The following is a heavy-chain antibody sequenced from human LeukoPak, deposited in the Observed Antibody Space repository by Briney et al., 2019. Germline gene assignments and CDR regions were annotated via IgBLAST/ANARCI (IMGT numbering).Heavy chain of an antibody. CDR3: AKDMASRDDYSNLFDY. J-gene: IGHJ4*02. CDR1: GFTFSTYG. D-gene: IGHD4-11*01. CDR2: ISYNGDGK. Sequence: GGSLRLSCAASGFTFSTYGMHRVRQAPGKGLEWVAVISYNGDGKDYADSVKGRFIISRDNSKNTVYLQMNSLRAEDTAVYYCAKDMASRDDYSNLFDYWGQGTLVTVSS. V-gene: IGHV3-30*18.